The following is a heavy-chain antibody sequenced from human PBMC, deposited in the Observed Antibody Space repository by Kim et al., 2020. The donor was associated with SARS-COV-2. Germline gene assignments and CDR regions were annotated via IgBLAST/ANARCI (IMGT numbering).Heavy chain of an antibody. J-gene: IGHJ4*02. CDR1: GGSISSSNW. D-gene: IGHD5-12*01. V-gene: IGHV4-4*02. Sequence: SETLSLTCAVSGGSISSSNWWSWVRQPPGKGLEWIGEIYHSGSTNYNPSLKSRVTISVDKSKNQFSLKLSSVTAADTAVYYCAREPVEMATIGDYWGQGTLVTVSS. CDR3: AREPVEMATIGDY. CDR2: IYHSGST.